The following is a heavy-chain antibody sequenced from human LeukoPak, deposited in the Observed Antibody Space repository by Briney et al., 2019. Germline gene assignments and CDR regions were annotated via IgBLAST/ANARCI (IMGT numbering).Heavy chain of an antibody. CDR3: ARVWSGTSDY. Sequence: GGSLRLSCAASGFTFSTYWMSWVRQAPGKGLEWVSSISSSSSYIYYADSVKGRFTISRDNAKNSLYLQMNSLRAEDTAVYYCARVWSGTSDYWGQGTLVTVSS. CDR2: ISSSSSYI. D-gene: IGHD1-7*01. J-gene: IGHJ4*02. CDR1: GFTFSTYW. V-gene: IGHV3-21*01.